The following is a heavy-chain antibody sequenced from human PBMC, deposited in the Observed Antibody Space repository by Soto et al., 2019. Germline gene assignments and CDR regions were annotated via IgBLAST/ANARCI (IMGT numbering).Heavy chain of an antibody. CDR2: IYFTGSI. CDR1: GGSSSSGGYY. D-gene: IGHD3-10*01. J-gene: IGHJ6*02. Sequence: QVQLQESGPGLVKPSQTLSLTCTVSGGSSSSGGYYWTWIRQHPGKGLEWIGYIYFTGSISYNPSHTSRVTISEETSKNQYSLKLSSVTAADTAVYYCARDLRFRGFYGMHVWGQGTTVTVSS. CDR3: ARDLRFRGFYGMHV. V-gene: IGHV4-31*03.